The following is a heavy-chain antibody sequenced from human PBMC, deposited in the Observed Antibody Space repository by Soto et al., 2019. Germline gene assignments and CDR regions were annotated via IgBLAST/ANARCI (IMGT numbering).Heavy chain of an antibody. D-gene: IGHD3-22*01. CDR1: GYTFTTYY. CDR3: ARVPYDTTGYYAF. Sequence: PGGSLRLSCKAAGYTFTTYYMHWVRQAPGQGLEWMGVIDPTHGSTTYAQKFQGRVTMTSDTSTNTVYMELSSLKSEDTAVYYCARVPYDTTGYYAFWGQGTLVTVSS. V-gene: IGHV1-46*01. J-gene: IGHJ4*02. CDR2: IDPTHGST.